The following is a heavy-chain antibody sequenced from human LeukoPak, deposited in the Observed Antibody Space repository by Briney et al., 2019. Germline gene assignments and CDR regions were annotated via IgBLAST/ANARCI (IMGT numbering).Heavy chain of an antibody. CDR3: AKVPAAYCGGDCYYDY. J-gene: IGHJ4*02. CDR1: GFTFSSYA. D-gene: IGHD2-21*02. V-gene: IGHV3-23*01. Sequence: EGSLRLSCAASGFTFSSYAMSWVRQAPGKGLEWVSAISGSGGSTYYADSVKGRFTISRDNSKNTLYLQMNSLRAEDTAVYYCAKVPAAYCGGDCYYDYWGQGTLVTVSS. CDR2: ISGSGGST.